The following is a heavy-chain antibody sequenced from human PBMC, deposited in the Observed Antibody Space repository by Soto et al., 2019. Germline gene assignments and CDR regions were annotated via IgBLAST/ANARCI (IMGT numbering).Heavy chain of an antibody. V-gene: IGHV3-21*01. CDR2: ISSSSSYI. Sequence: VRLSCAAAGFTFSSYSMNWVRQAPGKGLEWVSSISSSSSYIYYADSVKVRLTISRDNAKNSLYLQMTGLRTEDTAMYYCARDGIVGTTDFFHXWGQGTLVTVSX. D-gene: IGHD1-26*01. J-gene: IGHJ4*02. CDR3: ARDGIVGTTDFFHX. CDR1: GFTFSSYS.